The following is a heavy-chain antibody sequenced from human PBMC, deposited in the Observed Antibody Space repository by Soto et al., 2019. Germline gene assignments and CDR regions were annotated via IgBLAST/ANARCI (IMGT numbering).Heavy chain of an antibody. CDR2: ISYDGNNK. D-gene: IGHD2-15*01. V-gene: IGHV3-30*18. CDR1: GFTFSSYG. J-gene: IGHJ6*02. Sequence: QVQLVESGGGVVQPGRSLRLSCAASGFTFSSYGMHWVRQAPGKGLEWVAVISYDGNNKYYADSVKGRFTISRDNSKNKLYLQMNRLSAEEPAVYYCAKDEVLVVAVARDYYGMDVWGQGTTVTVSS. CDR3: AKDEVLVVAVARDYYGMDV.